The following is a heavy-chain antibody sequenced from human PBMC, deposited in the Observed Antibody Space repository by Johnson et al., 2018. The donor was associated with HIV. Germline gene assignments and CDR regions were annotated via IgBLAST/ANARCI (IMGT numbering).Heavy chain of an antibody. CDR2: ISHDGSHK. D-gene: IGHD6-6*01. V-gene: IGHV3-30*03. J-gene: IGHJ3*02. CDR3: ARDQSSRQAFDI. CDR1: GFTFSS. Sequence: QVQLVESGGGVVQPGRSLRLSCAASGFTFSSMHWDRQAPGKGLEWVAVISHDGSHKYYADSVKGRFSLSRDISKNTLYLKMNSLSAEDTAVYYCARDQSSRQAFDIWGQGTMVTVSS.